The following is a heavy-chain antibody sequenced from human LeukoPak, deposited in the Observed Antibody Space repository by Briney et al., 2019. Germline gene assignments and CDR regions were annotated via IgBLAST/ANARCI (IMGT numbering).Heavy chain of an antibody. J-gene: IGHJ6*03. V-gene: IGHV4-34*01. CDR3: ARVLCVDSPATELYSSSSGYYYYYMDV. Sequence: SENLSLTCAVYGGSFSGYYWSWIRQPPGKGLEWIGEINHSGSTNYNPSLKSRVTISVDTSKNQFSLKLSSVTAADTAVYYCARVLCVDSPATELYSSSSGYYYYYMDVWGKGTTVTVSS. CDR1: GGSFSGYY. D-gene: IGHD6-6*01. CDR2: INHSGST.